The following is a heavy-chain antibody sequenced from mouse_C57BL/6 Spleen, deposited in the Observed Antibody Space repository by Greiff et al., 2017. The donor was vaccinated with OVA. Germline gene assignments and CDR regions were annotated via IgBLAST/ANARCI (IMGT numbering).Heavy chain of an antibody. D-gene: IGHD2-5*01. CDR1: GYAFTNYL. J-gene: IGHJ4*01. V-gene: IGHV1-54*01. CDR3: ARYSNPYAMDY. CDR2: INPGSGGT. Sequence: VQVVESGAELVRPGTSVKVSCKASGYAFTNYLIEWVKQRPGQGLEWIGVINPGSGGTNYNEKFKGKATLTADKSSSTAYMQLSSLTSEDSAVYFCARYSNPYAMDYWGQGTSVTVSS.